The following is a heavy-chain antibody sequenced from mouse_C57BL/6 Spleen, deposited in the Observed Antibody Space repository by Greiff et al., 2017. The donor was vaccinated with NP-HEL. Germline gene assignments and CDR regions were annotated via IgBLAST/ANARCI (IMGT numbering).Heavy chain of an antibody. J-gene: IGHJ2*01. CDR1: GYTFTSYW. D-gene: IGHD2-5*01. Sequence: QVQLQQPGAELVMPGASVKLSCKASGYTFTSYWMHWVKQRPGQGLEWIGEIDPSDSYTNYNQKFKGKSTLTVDKSSSTAYMQLSSLTSEDSAVYYCARGNSNYAFDYWGQGTTLTVSS. V-gene: IGHV1-69*01. CDR3: ARGNSNYAFDY. CDR2: IDPSDSYT.